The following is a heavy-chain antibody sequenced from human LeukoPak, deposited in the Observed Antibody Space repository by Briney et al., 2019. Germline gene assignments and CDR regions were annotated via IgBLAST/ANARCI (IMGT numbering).Heavy chain of an antibody. CDR2: INEDGSKK. V-gene: IGHV3-7*01. J-gene: IGHJ4*02. CDR3: LADYDFWSR. Sequence: PGGSLRLSCAASGFTLSSYWMSWVRQAPGMGLEWVANINEDGSKKFYVDSVKGRFTISRDNAKNSLYLQMNSLRAEDTAVYYCLADYDFWSRWGQGTLDTVSS. D-gene: IGHD3-3*01. CDR1: GFTLSSYW.